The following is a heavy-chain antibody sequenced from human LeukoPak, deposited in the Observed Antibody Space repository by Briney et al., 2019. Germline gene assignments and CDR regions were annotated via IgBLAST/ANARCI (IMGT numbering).Heavy chain of an antibody. V-gene: IGHV4-59*01. CDR3: ARSLRPVACTTGYWYFDL. D-gene: IGHD6-19*01. CDR2: IYYSGST. J-gene: IGHJ2*01. CDR1: GGSISSYY. Sequence: KPSETLSLTCTVSGGSISSYYWSWIRQPPGKGLEWIGYIYYSGSTNYNPSLKSRVTISVDTSKNQFSLKLSSVTAADTAVYYCARSLRPVACTTGYWYFDLWGRGTLVTVSS.